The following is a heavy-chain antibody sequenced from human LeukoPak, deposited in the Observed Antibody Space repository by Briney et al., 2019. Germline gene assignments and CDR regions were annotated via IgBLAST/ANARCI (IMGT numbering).Heavy chain of an antibody. V-gene: IGHV3-23*01. CDR3: AKRRYDTSSLDWFDP. D-gene: IGHD6-13*01. Sequence: GGSLRLSCAASGFTFSSYAMSWVRQAPGKGLEWVSAISGSGGSSYYADSVKGRFTISRDNSKNTLYLQMNSLRAEDTAVYYCAKRRYDTSSLDWFDPWGQGTLVTVSS. J-gene: IGHJ5*02. CDR2: ISGSGGSS. CDR1: GFTFSSYA.